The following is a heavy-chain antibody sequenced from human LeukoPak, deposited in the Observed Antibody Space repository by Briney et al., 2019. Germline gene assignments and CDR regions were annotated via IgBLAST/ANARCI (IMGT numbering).Heavy chain of an antibody. Sequence: SETPSLTCAVYGGSFCGYYWSWIRQPPGKGLEWIGEINHSGSTNYNPSLKSRVTISVDTSKNQFSLKLSSVTAADTAVYYCARGRYSSSWYSTDYWGQGTLVTVSS. V-gene: IGHV4-34*01. D-gene: IGHD6-13*01. CDR2: INHSGST. CDR3: ARGRYSSSWYSTDY. CDR1: GGSFCGYY. J-gene: IGHJ4*02.